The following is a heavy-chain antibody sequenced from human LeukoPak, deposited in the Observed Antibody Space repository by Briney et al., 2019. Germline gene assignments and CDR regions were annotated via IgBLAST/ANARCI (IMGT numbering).Heavy chain of an antibody. CDR3: AKASSGWYWDYFDY. CDR2: ISYDGSNK. Sequence: PGGSLRLSCAASGFTFTYCGMHWVRQAPGKGLEWVAVISYDGSNKYYADSVKGRFTISRDNSKNTLYLQMNSLRAEDTAVYYCAKASSGWYWDYFDYWGQGTLVTVSS. J-gene: IGHJ4*02. V-gene: IGHV3-30*18. CDR1: GFTFTYCG. D-gene: IGHD6-19*01.